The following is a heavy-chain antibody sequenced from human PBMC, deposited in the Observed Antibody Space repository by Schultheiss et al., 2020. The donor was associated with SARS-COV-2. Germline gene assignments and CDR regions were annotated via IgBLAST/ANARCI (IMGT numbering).Heavy chain of an antibody. D-gene: IGHD3-10*01. CDR1: GFTFSSYE. V-gene: IGHV3-48*01. J-gene: IGHJ4*02. CDR3: AREEGRGYRGYGSFDY. Sequence: GGSLRLSCAASGFTFSSYEMNWVRQAPGKGLEWVSYISSSSSTIYYADSVKGRFTISRDNAKNSLYLQMNSLRAEDTAVYYCAREEGRGYRGYGSFDYWGQGTLVTVSS. CDR2: ISSSSSTI.